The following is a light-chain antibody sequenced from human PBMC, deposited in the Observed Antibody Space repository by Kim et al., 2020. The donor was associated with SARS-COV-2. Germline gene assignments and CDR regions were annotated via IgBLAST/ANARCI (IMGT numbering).Light chain of an antibody. CDR3: QQYDNYPWT. V-gene: IGKV1-5*01. CDR2: DAF. Sequence: ASVGDRVSITCRASQSVSGWLTWYQQKPGRAPKVLIYDAFTLESGVPSRFSGSGSGTEFTLTISSLQPDDFATYYCQQYDNYPWTFGQGTKVDIK. J-gene: IGKJ1*01. CDR1: QSVSGW.